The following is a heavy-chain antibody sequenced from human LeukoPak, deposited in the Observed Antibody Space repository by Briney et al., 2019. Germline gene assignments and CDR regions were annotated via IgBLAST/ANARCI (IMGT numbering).Heavy chain of an antibody. Sequence: ASVKVSCKASGYTFTSYYMHWVRQAPGQGLEWMGIINPSGGSTSYAQKFQGRVTMTRDTSTSTVYMELSSLRSEDTAVYYCARDRDIVVVVAARRPYYYYGMDVWGQGTTVTVSS. CDR2: INPSGGST. J-gene: IGHJ6*02. CDR3: ARDRDIVVVVAARRPYYYYGMDV. D-gene: IGHD2-15*01. CDR1: GYTFTSYY. V-gene: IGHV1-46*01.